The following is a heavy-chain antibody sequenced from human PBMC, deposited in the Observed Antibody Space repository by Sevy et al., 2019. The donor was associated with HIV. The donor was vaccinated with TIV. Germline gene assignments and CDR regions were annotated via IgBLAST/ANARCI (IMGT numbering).Heavy chain of an antibody. Sequence: GGSLRLSCAASGFTFSAYYMTWIRQAPGKGLEWVSYISVAGTYTNYVESVKGRFTISRDNSKNSLYLQMNSLRAEDTAVYFCARSRSNYGDYYFDYWGQGILVTVSS. CDR3: ARSRSNYGDYYFDY. J-gene: IGHJ4*02. CDR1: GFTFSAYY. D-gene: IGHD4-17*01. CDR2: ISVAGTYT. V-gene: IGHV3-11*06.